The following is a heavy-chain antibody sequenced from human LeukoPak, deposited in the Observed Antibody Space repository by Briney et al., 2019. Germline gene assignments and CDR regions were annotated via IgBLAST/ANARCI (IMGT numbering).Heavy chain of an antibody. CDR1: GFTFSSYS. CDR3: AREPVVPAAKLDY. Sequence: GGSLRLSCAASGFTFSSYSMNWVRQALGKGLEWVSSISSSNSYIYYADSVKGRFTISRDNAKNSLYLQMNSLRAEDTAVYYCAREPVVPAAKLDYWGQGTLVTVSS. D-gene: IGHD2-2*01. CDR2: ISSSNSYI. J-gene: IGHJ4*02. V-gene: IGHV3-21*01.